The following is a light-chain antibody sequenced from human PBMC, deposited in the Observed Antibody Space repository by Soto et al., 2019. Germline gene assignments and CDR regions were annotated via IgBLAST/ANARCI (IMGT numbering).Light chain of an antibody. CDR3: GTWDSSLSAGV. CDR2: DNN. V-gene: IGLV1-51*01. Sequence: QSVLTQPPSVSAAPGQKVXIXCSGSXSNIGNNYVSWYQQLPGTAPKLLIYDNNKRPSGIPDRFSGSKSGTSATLGITGLQTGDEADYYCGTWDSSLSAGVFGGGTKLTVL. CDR1: XSNIGNNY. J-gene: IGLJ3*02.